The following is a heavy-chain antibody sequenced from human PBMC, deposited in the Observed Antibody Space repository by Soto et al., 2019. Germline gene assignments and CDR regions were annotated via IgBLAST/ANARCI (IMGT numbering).Heavy chain of an antibody. CDR3: ARDMVRGLYPEYFQH. D-gene: IGHD3-10*01. V-gene: IGHV3-66*01. J-gene: IGHJ1*01. CDR2: IYAGGST. Sequence: GGSLRLSCAASGFTVSSNYMSWVRQAPGKGLEWVSVIYAGGSTYYADYMKGRFTITRDNSKNTLYLQMNSLRAEDSAVYYCARDMVRGLYPEYFQHWGQGTLVTVSS. CDR1: GFTVSSNY.